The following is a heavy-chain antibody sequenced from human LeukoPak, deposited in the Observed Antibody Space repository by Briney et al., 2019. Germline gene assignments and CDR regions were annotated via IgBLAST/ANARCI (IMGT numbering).Heavy chain of an antibody. V-gene: IGHV1-2*02. Sequence: ASVKVSCKASGYTFTGYYMHWVRQAPGQGLEWMGWINPNSGGTNYAQKFQGRVTTTRDTSISTAYMELSRLRSDDTAVYYCARDRHSSGYYYFQHWGQGTLVTVSS. CDR3: ARDRHSSGYYYFQH. CDR1: GYTFTGYY. J-gene: IGHJ1*01. D-gene: IGHD3-22*01. CDR2: INPNSGGT.